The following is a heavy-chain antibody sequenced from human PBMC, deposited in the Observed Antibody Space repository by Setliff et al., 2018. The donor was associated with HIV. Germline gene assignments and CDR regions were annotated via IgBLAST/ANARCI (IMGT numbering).Heavy chain of an antibody. V-gene: IGHV4-34*01. CDR1: GYTFSSYG. CDR2: INHGGST. D-gene: IGHD3-22*01. CDR3: ASGYYYDSSPLPFDY. Sequence: LRLSCVVSGYTFSSYGMHWFRRPPGKGLEWIGEINHGGSTNYSPSLKSRINMSIDTSKNQFSLNLSSVTAADTAVYYCASGYYYDSSPLPFDYWGQGTLVTVSS. J-gene: IGHJ4*02.